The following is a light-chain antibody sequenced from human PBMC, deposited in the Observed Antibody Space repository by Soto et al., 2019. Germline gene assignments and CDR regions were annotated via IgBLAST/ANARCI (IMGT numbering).Light chain of an antibody. J-gene: IGLJ3*02. Sequence: QSAVTQPPSASGSPGQSVTISCTGTSSDVGAYKYVSWYQQYPGKAPKLMIYEVSKRPSGVPDRFSGSKSGNTASLTVSGLQAEVEPDYYCTSYVGSNIWVFGGGTKLTVL. CDR3: TSYVGSNIWV. CDR1: SSDVGAYKY. V-gene: IGLV2-8*01. CDR2: EVS.